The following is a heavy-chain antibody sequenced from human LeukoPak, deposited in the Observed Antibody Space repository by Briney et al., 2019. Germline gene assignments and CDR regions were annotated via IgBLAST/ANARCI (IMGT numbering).Heavy chain of an antibody. V-gene: IGHV3-74*03. Sequence: GGSLRLSCAASGFTFSTFWMHWVRQAPGKGLVWVSGIKSNGSITTYADSVKGRFTVSRDNAENTLYLQMNSLRAEDTAVYYCARGRYYGMDVWGQGTTGTVSS. J-gene: IGHJ6*02. CDR3: ARGRYYGMDV. CDR1: GFTFSTFW. CDR2: IKSNGSIT.